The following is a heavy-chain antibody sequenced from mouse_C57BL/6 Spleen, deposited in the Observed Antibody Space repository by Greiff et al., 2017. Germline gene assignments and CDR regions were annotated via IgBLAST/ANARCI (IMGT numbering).Heavy chain of an antibody. CDR3: AREGRGGHYSNDAMDY. Sequence: VQLQQPGTELVKPGASVKLSCKASGYTFTSYWMHWVKQRPGQGLEWIGNINPSNGGTNYNEKFKSKATLTVDKSSSTAYMQLSSLTSDDSAVYYCAREGRGGHYSNDAMDYWGQGTSVTVSS. D-gene: IGHD2-5*01. V-gene: IGHV1-53*01. CDR2: INPSNGGT. CDR1: GYTFTSYW. J-gene: IGHJ4*01.